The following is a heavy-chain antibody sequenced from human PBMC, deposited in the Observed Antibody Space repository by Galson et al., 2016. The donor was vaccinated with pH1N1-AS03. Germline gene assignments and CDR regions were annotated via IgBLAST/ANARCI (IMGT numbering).Heavy chain of an antibody. D-gene: IGHD1-26*01. CDR3: ARFSASYQFDY. CDR1: GYSISGGFH. CDR2: ISHSGNT. V-gene: IGHV4-38-2*01. Sequence: ETLSLTCAVSGYSISGGFHWAWVRQPPSKGLEWIGTISHSGNTYYNPSLKSRVTMSVDTSKNQFSLKLSSVTAADAAVYYCARFSASYQFDYWGQGTLVTVSS. J-gene: IGHJ4*02.